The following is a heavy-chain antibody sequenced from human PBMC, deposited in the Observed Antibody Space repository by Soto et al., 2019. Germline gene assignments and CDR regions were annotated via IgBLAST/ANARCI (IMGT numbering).Heavy chain of an antibody. J-gene: IGHJ6*02. D-gene: IGHD2-15*01. V-gene: IGHV5-51*01. CDR3: TRLSPRYCNGDTCPPPYSRATDF. CDR1: GYIFTNYW. CDR2: IYPDDSDT. Sequence: GESLKISCKGSGYIFTNYWIAWVRQMPGKGLEWMGIIYPDDSDTRYSPSFQGQVSISADKSITTAYLQWSSLKASDTAMYYCTRLSPRYCNGDTCPPPYSRATDFWGQGTTVIGSS.